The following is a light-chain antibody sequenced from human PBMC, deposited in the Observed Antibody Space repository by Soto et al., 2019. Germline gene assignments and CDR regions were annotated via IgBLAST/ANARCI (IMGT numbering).Light chain of an antibody. V-gene: IGKV3-20*01. CDR2: GTS. CDR1: QSVSSSY. Sequence: EIVLTQSPGTLSLSPGERATLSCRASQSVSSSYLAWYQQRPGQAPRLLIYGTSSRATGIPDRFSGSGSGIDFTLTISRLEPEDFAVYFCQQFGNSLTFGGGTKVEVK. CDR3: QQFGNSLT. J-gene: IGKJ4*01.